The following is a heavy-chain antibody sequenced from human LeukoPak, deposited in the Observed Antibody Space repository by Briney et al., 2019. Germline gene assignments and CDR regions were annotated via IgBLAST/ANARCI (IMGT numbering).Heavy chain of an antibody. CDR1: GFTFRKYA. V-gene: IGHV3-23*01. J-gene: IGHJ4*02. Sequence: GASLRLSCAASGFTFRKYAMSWVRQAPGKGLEWVSAISGRGTTYYADSVKGHFTISRDNSKNTLYLQMNSLRAEDTAVYYCAKDPMVRGSTYDYWGQGTLVT. CDR2: ISGRGTT. D-gene: IGHD3-10*01. CDR3: AKDPMVRGSTYDY.